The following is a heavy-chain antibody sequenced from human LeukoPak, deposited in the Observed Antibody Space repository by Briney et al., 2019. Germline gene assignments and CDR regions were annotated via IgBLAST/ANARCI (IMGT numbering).Heavy chain of an antibody. CDR2: INPSGGST. CDR1: GYTFTSYY. V-gene: IGHV1-46*01. D-gene: IGHD4-17*01. Sequence: ASVKVSCKASGYTFTSYYMHWVRQAPGQGLEWMGIINPSGGSTSYAQKFQGRVTMTRDTSTSTVYMELSSLRSEDTAVYYCARDRGYGDSLGRFDPWGQGTLVTVSS. CDR3: ARDRGYGDSLGRFDP. J-gene: IGHJ5*02.